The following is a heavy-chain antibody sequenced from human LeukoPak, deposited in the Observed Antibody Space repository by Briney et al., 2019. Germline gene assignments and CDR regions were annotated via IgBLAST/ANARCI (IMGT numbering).Heavy chain of an antibody. CDR1: GGSISSGGYS. CDR3: ARDGRAGSLFAY. Sequence: SETLSLTCAVSGGSISSGGYSWSWIRQPPGKGLEWIGYIYHSGSTYYNPSLKSRVTISVDTSKNQFPLKLSSVTAADTAIYYCARDGRAGSLFAYWGQGTLVTASS. J-gene: IGHJ4*02. D-gene: IGHD6-19*01. V-gene: IGHV4-30-2*01. CDR2: IYHSGST.